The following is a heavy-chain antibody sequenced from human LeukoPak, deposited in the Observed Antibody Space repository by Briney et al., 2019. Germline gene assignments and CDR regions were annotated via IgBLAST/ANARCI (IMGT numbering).Heavy chain of an antibody. CDR2: ISSSSSYI. Sequence: GGSLRPSCAASGFTFSSYSMNWVRQAPGKGLEWVSSISSSSSYIYYADSVKGRFTISRDNAKNSLYLQMNSLRAEDTAVYYCARDRGNSNYYYYYGMDVWGQGTTVTVPS. V-gene: IGHV3-21*04. J-gene: IGHJ6*02. CDR1: GFTFSSYS. CDR3: ARDRGNSNYYYYYGMDV. D-gene: IGHD4-23*01.